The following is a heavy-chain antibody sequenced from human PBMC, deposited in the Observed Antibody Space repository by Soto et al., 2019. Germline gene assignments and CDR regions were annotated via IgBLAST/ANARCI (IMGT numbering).Heavy chain of an antibody. CDR1: GGSFSGYY. Sequence: QVQLQQWGAGLLKPSETLSLTCAVYGGSFSGYYWTWIRQPQGTGLEWIGEINHSGSTNYNPSLKSRVTITVDTSKNKFSLKLTSVTAADTAVYYCARDKITGLFDYWGQGTLVTVSS. D-gene: IGHD2-8*02. V-gene: IGHV4-34*01. J-gene: IGHJ4*02. CDR2: INHSGST. CDR3: ARDKITGLFDY.